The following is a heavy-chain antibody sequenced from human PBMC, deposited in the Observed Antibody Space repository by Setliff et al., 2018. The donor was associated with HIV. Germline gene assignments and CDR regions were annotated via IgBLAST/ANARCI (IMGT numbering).Heavy chain of an antibody. CDR3: ARGPPGSSIGWYVGY. CDR2: INHSGST. J-gene: IGHJ4*02. CDR1: GGSFSGSY. D-gene: IGHD6-19*01. Sequence: PSETLSLTCAVYGGSFSGSYWNWIRQPPGKGLEWIGEINHSGSTNYNPSLKSRVTISVDTSKNQFSLRLSSVIAADTAVYYCARGPPGSSIGWYVGYWGQGTLVTV. V-gene: IGHV4-34*01.